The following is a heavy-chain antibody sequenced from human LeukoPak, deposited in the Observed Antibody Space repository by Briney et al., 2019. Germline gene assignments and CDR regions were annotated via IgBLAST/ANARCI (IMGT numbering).Heavy chain of an antibody. CDR3: VAYYDFWSGYYYFDY. Sequence: SETLSLTCTVSGGSISSSSYYWGRIRQPPGKGLEWIGSIYYSGSTYYNPSLKSRVTISVDTSKNQFSLKLSSVTAADTAVYYCVAYYDFWSGYYYFDYWGQGTLVTVSS. D-gene: IGHD3-3*01. V-gene: IGHV4-39*01. J-gene: IGHJ4*02. CDR2: IYYSGST. CDR1: GGSISSSSYY.